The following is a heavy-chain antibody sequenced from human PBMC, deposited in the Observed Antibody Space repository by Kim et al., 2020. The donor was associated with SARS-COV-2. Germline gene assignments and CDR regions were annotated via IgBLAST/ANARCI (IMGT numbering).Heavy chain of an antibody. J-gene: IGHJ4*02. CDR3: ARDLFGSGSYPSGY. D-gene: IGHD3-10*01. Sequence: ADAVKVRFTIARDNSKNTLYIQRHSLGAEDTAVYYCARDLFGSGSYPSGYWGQGTLVTVSS. V-gene: IGHV3-53*01.